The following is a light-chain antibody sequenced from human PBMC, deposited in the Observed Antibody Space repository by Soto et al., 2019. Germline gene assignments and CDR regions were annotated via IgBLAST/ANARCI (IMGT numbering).Light chain of an antibody. CDR2: GAS. V-gene: IGKV3-15*01. CDR1: QSVSSN. J-gene: IGKJ1*01. CDR3: QQYNNWPPT. Sequence: EIVMTQSPATLSVSPGERATLSCRASQSVSSNLAWYQQKPGQAPRLLIYGASTRATGIPARFSGSGSGTEFTLTLSSLQSEDFALYYCQQYNNWPPTFGQGTKVEIK.